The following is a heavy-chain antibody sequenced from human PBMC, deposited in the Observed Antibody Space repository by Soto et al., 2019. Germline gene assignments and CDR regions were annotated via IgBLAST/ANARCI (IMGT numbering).Heavy chain of an antibody. CDR1: GGSVSYNSYY. Sequence: SETLSLTCSVSGGSVSYNSYYWGWIRQPPGKGLEWVGGIFYTGTTYYNPSLKDRLSISVDTSKNSFSLNLTSVTAADTAVYFCARLVVVAPVANVWGQGALVTVS. J-gene: IGHJ4*02. D-gene: IGHD2-21*01. CDR3: ARLVVVAPVANV. V-gene: IGHV4-39*01. CDR2: IFYTGTT.